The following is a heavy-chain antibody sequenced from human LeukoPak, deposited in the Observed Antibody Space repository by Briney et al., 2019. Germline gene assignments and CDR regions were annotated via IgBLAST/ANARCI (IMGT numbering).Heavy chain of an antibody. V-gene: IGHV3-30*18. J-gene: IGHJ4*02. CDR2: ISYDGSNK. CDR3: AKAFYGSGSYRGVDY. D-gene: IGHD3-10*01. CDR1: GFTFSSYG. Sequence: PGGSLRLSCAASGFTFSSYGMHWVRQAPGKGLEWVAVISYDGSNKYYADSVKGRFTISRDNSKNTLYLQMNSLRPEDTAVYYCAKAFYGSGSYRGVDYWGQGTLVTVSS.